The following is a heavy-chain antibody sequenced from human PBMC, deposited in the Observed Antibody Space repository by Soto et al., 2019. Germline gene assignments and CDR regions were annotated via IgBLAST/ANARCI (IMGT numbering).Heavy chain of an antibody. CDR3: AREARGFDY. Sequence: EVQLVEYGGGSIQTGGSLRLSCAASGFTFSSYNMNWVRQAPGKGLEWISYISSTGSTTYYADSVKGRFTTSRDNAKNSLFLQMNSLRDEDTAVYYCAREARGFDYWGQGTLVTVSS. CDR1: GFTFSSYN. D-gene: IGHD3-10*01. CDR2: ISSTGSTT. V-gene: IGHV3-48*02. J-gene: IGHJ4*02.